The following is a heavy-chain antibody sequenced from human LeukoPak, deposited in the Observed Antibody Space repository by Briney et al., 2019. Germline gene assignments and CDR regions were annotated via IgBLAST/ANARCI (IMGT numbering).Heavy chain of an antibody. CDR1: GFTFSDYY. V-gene: IGHV3-11*06. D-gene: IGHD2-15*01. J-gene: IGHJ4*02. Sequence: PGGSLRLSCAASGFTFSDYYMSWIRQAPGKGLEWVSYVSSSSNYTNYADSVKGRFTISRDNAKNSLYLQMNSLRAEDTAVYYCARWYCSGGSCYPRFDYWGQGTLVTVSS. CDR3: ARWYCSGGSCYPRFDY. CDR2: VSSSSNYT.